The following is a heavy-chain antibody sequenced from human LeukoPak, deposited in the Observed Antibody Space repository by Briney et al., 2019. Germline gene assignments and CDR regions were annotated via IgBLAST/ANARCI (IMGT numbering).Heavy chain of an antibody. CDR3: ARVALMYSSSPLDY. CDR1: GFTFSSYA. D-gene: IGHD6-6*01. Sequence: SEGSLRLSCAASGFTFSSYAMHWVRQAPGKGLEWVAVISYDGSNKYYADSVKGRFTISRDNSKNTLYLQMNSLRAEDTAVYYCARVALMYSSSPLDYWGQGTLVTVSS. CDR2: ISYDGSNK. J-gene: IGHJ4*02. V-gene: IGHV3-30-3*01.